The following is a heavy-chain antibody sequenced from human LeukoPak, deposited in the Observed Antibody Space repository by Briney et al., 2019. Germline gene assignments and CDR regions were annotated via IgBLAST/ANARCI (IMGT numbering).Heavy chain of an antibody. CDR1: GFTSSSYW. CDR2: IKQDGSEK. J-gene: IGHJ4*02. Sequence: GGSLRLSCAASGFTSSSYWMSWVRQAPGKGLEWVANIKQDGSEKHYVDSVKGRFTISRDNAKNSLYLQMNSLRAEDTAVYYCARDRGSSGWYEFDYWGQGTLVTVSS. D-gene: IGHD6-19*01. V-gene: IGHV3-7*01. CDR3: ARDRGSSGWYEFDY.